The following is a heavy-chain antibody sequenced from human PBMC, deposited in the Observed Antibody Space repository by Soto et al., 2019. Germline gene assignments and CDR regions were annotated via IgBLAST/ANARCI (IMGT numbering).Heavy chain of an antibody. CDR3: ARGLRGGDADWFDP. J-gene: IGHJ5*02. D-gene: IGHD2-21*02. CDR2: INAGNGNT. V-gene: IGHV1-3*01. CDR1: GYTFTSYA. Sequence: QVQLVQSGAEVKKPGASVKVSCKASGYTFTSYAMHWVRQAPGQRLEWMGWINAGNGNTKYSQKIQGRVTITRDTSASTAYMELSSLRSEDTAVYYCARGLRGGDADWFDPWGQGTLVTVSS.